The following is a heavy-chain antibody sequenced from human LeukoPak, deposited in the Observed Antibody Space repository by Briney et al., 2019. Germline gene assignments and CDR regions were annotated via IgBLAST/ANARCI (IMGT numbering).Heavy chain of an antibody. CDR1: AYSISSGYY. V-gene: IGHV4-38-2*02. CDR3: ARGVIAAGGNDFDY. J-gene: IGHJ4*02. D-gene: IGHD6-13*01. Sequence: SETLSLTCTVSAYSISSGYYWGWIRQPPGKGLEWIGSIYHSGSTYYNPSLKSRVTMSVDTSKNQLSLKVISVTAADTAVYYCARGVIAAGGNDFDYWGQGTLVTVSS. CDR2: IYHSGST.